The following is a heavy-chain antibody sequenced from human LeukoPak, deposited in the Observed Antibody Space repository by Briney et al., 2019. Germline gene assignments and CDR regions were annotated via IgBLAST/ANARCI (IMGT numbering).Heavy chain of an antibody. Sequence: SETLSLTCTVSGGSISSYYWSWIRQPPGKGLEWIGYIYYSGSADYNPSLKIRVTISVDTSKNQFSLKLTSVAAADTGVYYCARVARRFLEWPHPSYYFDYWGQGTLVTVSS. D-gene: IGHD3-3*01. J-gene: IGHJ4*02. V-gene: IGHV4-59*01. CDR2: IYYSGSA. CDR3: ARVARRFLEWPHPSYYFDY. CDR1: GGSISSYY.